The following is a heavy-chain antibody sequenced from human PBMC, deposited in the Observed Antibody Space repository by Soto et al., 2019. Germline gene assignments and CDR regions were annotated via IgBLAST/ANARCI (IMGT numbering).Heavy chain of an antibody. CDR1: GFTFNGFA. D-gene: IGHD1-26*01. CDR2: IRNKAKNYAA. CDR3: SRHGSSLDY. J-gene: IGHJ4*02. Sequence: QPGGSLRLSFAASGFTFNGFAIHWVRQASGQGPEWVGRIRNKAKNYAAEYAASVKGRFTISRDESKNTAYLQMNSLKTEDTAVYYCSRHGSSLDYWGQGT. V-gene: IGHV3-73*01.